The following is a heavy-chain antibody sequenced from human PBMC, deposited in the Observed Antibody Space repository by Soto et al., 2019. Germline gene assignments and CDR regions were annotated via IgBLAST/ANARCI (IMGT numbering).Heavy chain of an antibody. CDR2: IYYSGST. D-gene: IGHD2-15*01. V-gene: IGHV4-31*03. J-gene: IGHJ5*02. CDR3: ASLIHYCSGGSCYLRGSWFDP. Sequence: SETLSLTCTVSGGSISSGGYYWSWIRQHPGKGLEWIGYIYYSGSTYYNPSLKSRVTISVDTSKNQFSLKLNSVTAADTAVYYCASLIHYCSGGSCYLRGSWFDPWGQGTLVTVSS. CDR1: GGSISSGGYY.